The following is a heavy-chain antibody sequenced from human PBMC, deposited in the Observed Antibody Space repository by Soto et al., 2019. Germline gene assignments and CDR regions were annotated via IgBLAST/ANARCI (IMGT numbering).Heavy chain of an antibody. CDR1: GDSISNYY. Sequence: PSETLSLTCTVSGDSISNYYWSWIRQPPGKGLEWIGYIYYSGSTNYNPSLKSRVTISVDTSKNQFSLKLSSVTAADTALYYCAKASTTVVTQTFDYWGQGTLVTAPQ. CDR2: IYYSGST. D-gene: IGHD4-17*01. CDR3: AKASTTVVTQTFDY. J-gene: IGHJ4*02. V-gene: IGHV4-59*08.